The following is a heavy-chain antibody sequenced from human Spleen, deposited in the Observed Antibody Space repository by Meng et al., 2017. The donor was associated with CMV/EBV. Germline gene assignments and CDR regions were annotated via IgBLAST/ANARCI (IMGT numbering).Heavy chain of an antibody. CDR1: GYTFSIYY. V-gene: IGHV1-46*01. Sequence: VSCKASGYTFSIYYIHWVRQAPGQGLEWMGIINPSGDTTTFAQKFQGRLTMTRDTSTSTVYMELSSLRSEDTAVYYCARDWANFDYWGQGTLVTVSS. CDR3: ARDWANFDY. D-gene: IGHD3-16*01. J-gene: IGHJ4*02. CDR2: INPSGDTT.